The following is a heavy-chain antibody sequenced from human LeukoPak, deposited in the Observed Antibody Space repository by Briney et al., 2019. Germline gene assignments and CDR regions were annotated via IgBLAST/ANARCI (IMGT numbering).Heavy chain of an antibody. CDR2: IYYSGST. V-gene: IGHV4-39*07. J-gene: IGHJ6*03. CDR3: ASCGGDCSLPYYYMDV. CDR1: GGSISSSSYY. D-gene: IGHD2-21*02. Sequence: SETLSLTCTVSGGSISSSSYYWGWIRQPPGKGLEWIGSIYYSGSTYYNPSLKSRVTISVDTSKNQFSLKLSSVTAADTAVYYCASCGGDCSLPYYYMDVWGKGTTVTVSS.